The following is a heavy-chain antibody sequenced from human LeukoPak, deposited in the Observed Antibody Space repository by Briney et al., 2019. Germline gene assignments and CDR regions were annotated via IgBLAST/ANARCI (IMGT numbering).Heavy chain of an antibody. Sequence: NPGGSLRLSCAASGFTFSDYYMSWIRQAPGKGLEWVSYISSSGSTIYYADSVKGRFTISRDNAKNSLYPQMNSLRAEDTAVYYCARVATIDYYYMDVWGKGTTVTVSS. V-gene: IGHV3-11*01. CDR2: ISSSGSTI. J-gene: IGHJ6*03. CDR1: GFTFSDYY. CDR3: ARVATIDYYYMDV. D-gene: IGHD5-12*01.